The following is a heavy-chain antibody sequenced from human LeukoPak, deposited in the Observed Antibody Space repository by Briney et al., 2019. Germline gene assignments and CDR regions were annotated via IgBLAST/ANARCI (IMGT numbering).Heavy chain of an antibody. CDR1: GFSFDDYA. CDR2: ISWDGGST. Sequence: PGGSLRLSCAASGFSFDDYAMHWVRRAPGKGLEWVSLISWDGGSTSYADSVKGRFTISRDNSKNSLYLQMNSLRAEDTALYYCAKDRGTTGTTQAFDYWGQGTLVTVSS. CDR3: AKDRGTTGTTQAFDY. V-gene: IGHV3-43D*03. D-gene: IGHD1-1*01. J-gene: IGHJ4*02.